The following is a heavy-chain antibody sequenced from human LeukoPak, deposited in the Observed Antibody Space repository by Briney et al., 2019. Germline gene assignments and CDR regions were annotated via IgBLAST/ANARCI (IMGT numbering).Heavy chain of an antibody. Sequence: PGGSLRLSCAASGFTFSSYWMSWVRQAPGKRLEWVANIKQDGSGKYYVDSVKGRFTISRDNAKNSLYLQMNSLRAEDTAVYYCAGEMEDIVATFDYWGQGTLVTVSS. V-gene: IGHV3-7*01. J-gene: IGHJ4*02. D-gene: IGHD5-12*01. CDR1: GFTFSSYW. CDR2: IKQDGSGK. CDR3: AGEMEDIVATFDY.